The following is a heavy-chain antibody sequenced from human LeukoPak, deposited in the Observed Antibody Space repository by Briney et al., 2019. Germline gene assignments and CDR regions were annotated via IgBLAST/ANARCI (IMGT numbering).Heavy chain of an antibody. V-gene: IGHV3-23*01. D-gene: IGHD3-22*01. CDR2: SRTGLTIT. CDR3: AREGDSSGYYSDY. CDR1: GFTFSSYA. Sequence: GGSLRLSCAASGFTFSSYAMSWVRQAPGKGLEWVSSSRTGLTITDYADSVKGRFTISRDNSKNTLYLQMNSLRAEDTAVYYCAREGDSSGYYSDYWGQGTLVTVSS. J-gene: IGHJ4*02.